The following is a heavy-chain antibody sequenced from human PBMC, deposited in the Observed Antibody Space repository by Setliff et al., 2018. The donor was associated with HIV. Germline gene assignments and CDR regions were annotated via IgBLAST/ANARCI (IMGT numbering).Heavy chain of an antibody. CDR1: GYSFTNYG. V-gene: IGHV1-18*01. Sequence: ASVKVSCKASGYSFTNYGLNWVRQAPGQGLEWMGWISVYNGYTNYAQNLQDRVTMTTDTSTSTAYMELRSLRSEDTALFYCVCRTVVAGKGLPPDSWGQGTLVTVSS. CDR2: ISVYNGYT. D-gene: IGHD6-19*01. J-gene: IGHJ4*02. CDR3: VCRTVVAGKGLPPDS.